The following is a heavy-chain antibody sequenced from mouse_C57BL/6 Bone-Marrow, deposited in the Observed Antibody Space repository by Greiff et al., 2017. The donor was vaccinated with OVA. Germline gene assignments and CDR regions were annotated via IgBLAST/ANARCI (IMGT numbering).Heavy chain of an antibody. V-gene: IGHV1-19*01. D-gene: IGHD2-1*01. CDR1: GYTFTDYY. CDR2: INPYNGGT. CDR3: AREGYGNYDFDY. Sequence: VQLQQSGPVLVKPGASVKMSCKASGYTFTDYYMNWVKQSNGKSLEWIGVINPYNGGTSYNQKFKGQATLTVDKSSSTAYMELNSLTSEDSAVYYCAREGYGNYDFDYWGQGTTLTVSS. J-gene: IGHJ2*01.